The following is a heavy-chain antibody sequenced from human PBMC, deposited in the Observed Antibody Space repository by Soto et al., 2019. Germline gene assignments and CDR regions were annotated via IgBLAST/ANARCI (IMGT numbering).Heavy chain of an antibody. V-gene: IGHV4-38-2*01. J-gene: IGHJ4*02. CDR1: GYSISSGYY. CDR2: IYHSGST. Sequence: SETLSLTCAVSGYSISSGYYWGWIRQPPGKGLEWIGSIYHSGSTYYNPSLKSRVTISVDTSKNQFSLKLSSVTAADTAVYYCARAHKDGYNYSPFDYWGQGTLVTVSS. CDR3: ARAHKDGYNYSPFDY. D-gene: IGHD5-12*01.